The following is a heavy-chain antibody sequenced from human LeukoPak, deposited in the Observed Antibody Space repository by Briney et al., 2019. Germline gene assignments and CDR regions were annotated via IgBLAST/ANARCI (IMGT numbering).Heavy chain of an antibody. J-gene: IGHJ3*02. V-gene: IGHV5-51*01. Sequence: GESLKISCKGSGYSFTSYWIGWVRQKPGKGLEWMGIIYPGDSDTRYSPSFQGQVTISADKSISTAYLQWSSLKASDTAMYYCARPRGGDCYSCAFDIWGQGTMVTVSS. D-gene: IGHD2-21*02. CDR3: ARPRGGDCYSCAFDI. CDR2: IYPGDSDT. CDR1: GYSFTSYW.